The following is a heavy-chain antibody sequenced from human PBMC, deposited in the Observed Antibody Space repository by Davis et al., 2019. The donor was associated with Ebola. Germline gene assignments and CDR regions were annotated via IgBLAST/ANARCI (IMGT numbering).Heavy chain of an antibody. V-gene: IGHV1-46*01. CDR2: INPGGGTT. Sequence: ASVKVSCKTSGYTFSTYYLHWVRQAPGQGLEWMGLINPGGGTTSIAQRFQGRVTVTSDTSTGSVYMDLSTLTSDDTAVYYWARGLLTDYGDRYFFDLWGQGTLVTVSS. CDR1: GYTFSTYY. D-gene: IGHD4-17*01. J-gene: IGHJ4*02. CDR3: ARGLLTDYGDRYFFDL.